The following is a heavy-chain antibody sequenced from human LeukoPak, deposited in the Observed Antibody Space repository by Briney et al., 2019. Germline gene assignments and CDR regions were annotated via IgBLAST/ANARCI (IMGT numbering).Heavy chain of an antibody. CDR3: ARLRTTLDY. CDR2: INPNSGGT. D-gene: IGHD1/OR15-1a*01. CDR1: GYTFTGHY. J-gene: IGHJ4*02. V-gene: IGHV1-2*02. Sequence: ASVKVSCKASGYTFTGHYIHWVRLAPGQGLEWMGWINPNSGGTNYAQKFQGRVTITRDTSISTAYMELIRLRSDDTAVYYCARLRTTLDYWGQGTLVTVSS.